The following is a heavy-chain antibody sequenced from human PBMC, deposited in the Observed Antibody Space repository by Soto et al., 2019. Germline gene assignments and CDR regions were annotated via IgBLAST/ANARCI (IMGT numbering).Heavy chain of an antibody. J-gene: IGHJ5*02. D-gene: IGHD3-3*01. CDR3: ARGSVLRFLEWLEWFDP. CDR1: GDSIDSTSYY. V-gene: IGHV4-30-4*01. CDR2: IHYTGST. Sequence: TLSLTCTVSGDSIDSTSYYWSWVRQPPGKGLQWIGYIHYTGSTFYNPSLKSRVTFSVDTSKNQFSLNLTSVTAADTAVYYCARGSVLRFLEWLEWFDPWGQGTLVTVSS.